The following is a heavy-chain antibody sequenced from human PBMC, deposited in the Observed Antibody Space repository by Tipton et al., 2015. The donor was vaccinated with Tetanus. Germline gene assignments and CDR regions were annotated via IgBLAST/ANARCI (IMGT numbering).Heavy chain of an antibody. Sequence: TLSLTCTVSGGSISIYYWSWIRQPAGKGLEWIGRIYTSGSTNYNPSLKSRVTMSVDTSKNQFSLKLSSVTAADTAVYYCAREFGLTTSLAGYYYYDGMDVWGQGTTVAVSS. CDR1: GGSISIYY. D-gene: IGHD4-17*01. J-gene: IGHJ6*02. CDR2: IYTSGST. CDR3: AREFGLTTSLAGYYYYDGMDV. V-gene: IGHV4-4*07.